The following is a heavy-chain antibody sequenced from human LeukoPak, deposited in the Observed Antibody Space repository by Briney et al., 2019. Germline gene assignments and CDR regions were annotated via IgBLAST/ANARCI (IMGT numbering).Heavy chain of an antibody. V-gene: IGHV4-59*01. CDR2: IYYSGST. Sequence: SETLSLTCTVSGVSISSYYWSWIRQPPGKGLEWIGYIYYSGSTNYNPSLKSRVTISVDTSKNQFSLKLSSVTAADTAVYYCARHCDVDIVATCFGYWGQGTLVTVSS. CDR1: GVSISSYY. J-gene: IGHJ4*02. D-gene: IGHD5-12*01. CDR3: ARHCDVDIVATCFGY.